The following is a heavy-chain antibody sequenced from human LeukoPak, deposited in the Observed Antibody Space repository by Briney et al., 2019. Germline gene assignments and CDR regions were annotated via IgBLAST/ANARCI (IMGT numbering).Heavy chain of an antibody. Sequence: GGSLRLSCAASGSTFSNYWMSWVRQAPGKGLEWVANIKQDGSEKYFVDSVKGRFTISRDNAKNSLYLQMNSLRAEDTAVYYCARGGGEFDPWGQGTLVTVSS. J-gene: IGHJ5*02. V-gene: IGHV3-7*03. D-gene: IGHD2-21*01. CDR2: IKQDGSEK. CDR3: ARGGGEFDP. CDR1: GSTFSNYW.